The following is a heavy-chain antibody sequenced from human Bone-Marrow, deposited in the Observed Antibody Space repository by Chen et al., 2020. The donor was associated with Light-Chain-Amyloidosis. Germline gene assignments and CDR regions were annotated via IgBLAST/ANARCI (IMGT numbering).Heavy chain of an antibody. D-gene: IGHD3-9*01. Sequence: EVQMMESGGGLIQPGVSLRLSCAASGFTFSSHALSWVRQAPGKGLEWVSTITFSGGTTYFSDSVKGRFTISRDNSKNTLYLQMNNLRAEDTALYYCAKSLDILTGYFDYWGQGTLVTVSS. CDR2: ITFSGGTT. CDR1: GFTFSSHA. CDR3: AKSLDILTGYFDY. V-gene: IGHV3-23*01. J-gene: IGHJ4*02.